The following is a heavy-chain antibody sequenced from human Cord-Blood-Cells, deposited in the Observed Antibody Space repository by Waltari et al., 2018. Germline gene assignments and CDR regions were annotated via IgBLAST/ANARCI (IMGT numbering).Heavy chain of an antibody. CDR3: ARDSSSYWYFDL. CDR2: TYYRSKWYN. V-gene: IGHV6-1*01. D-gene: IGHD6-6*01. CDR1: RDGAPTPSPS. Sequence: QVQRQHSAPGLVKPSPPLSLTCPIHRDGAPTPSPSCNWLRQAPSRGLEWLGRTYYRSKWYNDYAVSVKSRITINPDTSKNQFSLQLNSVTPEDTAVYYCARDSSSYWYFDLWGRGTLVTVSS. J-gene: IGHJ2*01.